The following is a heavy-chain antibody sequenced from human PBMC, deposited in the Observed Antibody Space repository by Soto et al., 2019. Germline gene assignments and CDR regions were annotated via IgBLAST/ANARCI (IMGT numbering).Heavy chain of an antibody. CDR2: ISYDGSNK. CDR1: GFTFSSYG. D-gene: IGHD4-17*01. CDR3: AKDHYGYYFDY. V-gene: IGHV3-30*18. J-gene: IGHJ4*02. Sequence: GGSLRLSCAASGFTFSSYGMHWVRQAPGKGLEWVAVISYDGSNKYYADSVKGRFTISRDNSKNTLYLQMNSLRAEDTAVYYCAKDHYGYYFDYWGQGTLVTVSS.